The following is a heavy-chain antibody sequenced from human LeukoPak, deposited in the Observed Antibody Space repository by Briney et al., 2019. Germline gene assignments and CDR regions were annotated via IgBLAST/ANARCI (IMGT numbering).Heavy chain of an antibody. J-gene: IGHJ4*02. D-gene: IGHD4-17*01. V-gene: IGHV4-59*01. CDR1: GGSISGSY. CDR3: ARGIESYGDYGY. Sequence: PSETLSLTCSVSGGSISGSYWSWMRQPPGKGLEWIAYMYNSGSTNYNPSLKSRVTISIDTSKNQFSLKLSSLTAADTAIYYCARGIESYGDYGYWGQGILVTVSS. CDR2: MYNSGST.